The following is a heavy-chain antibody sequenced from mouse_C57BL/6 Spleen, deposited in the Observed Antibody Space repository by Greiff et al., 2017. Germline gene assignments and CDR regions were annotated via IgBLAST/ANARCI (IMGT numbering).Heavy chain of an antibody. V-gene: IGHV1-81*01. Sequence: LVESGAELARPGASVKLSCKASGYTFTSYGISWVKQRTGQGLEWIGEIYPRSGNTYYNEKLKGKATLTADKSSSTAYMELRSLTSEDSAVYFCARSGGKGDYAMDYWGQGTSVTVSS. CDR1: GYTFTSYG. D-gene: IGHD1-3*01. CDR2: IYPRSGNT. J-gene: IGHJ4*01. CDR3: ARSGGKGDYAMDY.